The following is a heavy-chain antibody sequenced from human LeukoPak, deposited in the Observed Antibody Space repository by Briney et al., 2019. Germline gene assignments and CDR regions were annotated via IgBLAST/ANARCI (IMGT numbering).Heavy chain of an antibody. Sequence: ASVKVSCKASGYPFSTYDIYWVRQATGQGLEWMGWMNPNSGNTGYAQKFQGRVTMTRNSSVGTAYMELSSLRSDDTAIYYCARGLGLVKFHYRGQGTLVTVSS. CDR2: MNPNSGNT. J-gene: IGHJ4*02. D-gene: IGHD2-21*01. V-gene: IGHV1-8*01. CDR1: GYPFSTYD. CDR3: ARGLGLVKFHY.